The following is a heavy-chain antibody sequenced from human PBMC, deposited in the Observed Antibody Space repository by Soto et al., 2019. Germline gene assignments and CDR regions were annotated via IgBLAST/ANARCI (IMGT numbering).Heavy chain of an antibody. CDR1: GYTLTELS. V-gene: IGHV1-24*01. CDR2: FDPEDGET. CDR3: ATSGSYLYPGGWFDP. J-gene: IGHJ5*02. D-gene: IGHD1-26*01. Sequence: GASVKVSCKVSGYTLTELSMHWVRQAPGKGLEWMGGFDPEDGETIYAQKFQGRVTMTEDTSTDTAYMELSSLRSEDTAVYYCATSGSYLYPGGWFDPWGQGTLVTVSS.